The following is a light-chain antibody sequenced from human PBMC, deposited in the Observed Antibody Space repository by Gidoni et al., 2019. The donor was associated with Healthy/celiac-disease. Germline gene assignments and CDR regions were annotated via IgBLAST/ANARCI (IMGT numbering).Light chain of an antibody. CDR3: QQYNSYHTWT. Sequence: DIQMTQSPSTLSASVGDRVTITCRASQSISSWLAWYQQKPGKAPKLLIYKASSLESGVPSRFSGSGSGTEFTLTISSLQPDDFATYYCQQYNSYHTWTFXQXTKVEIK. CDR2: KAS. CDR1: QSISSW. J-gene: IGKJ1*01. V-gene: IGKV1-5*03.